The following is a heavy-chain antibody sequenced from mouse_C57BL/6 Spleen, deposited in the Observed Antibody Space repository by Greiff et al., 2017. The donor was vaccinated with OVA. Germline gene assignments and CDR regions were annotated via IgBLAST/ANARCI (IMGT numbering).Heavy chain of an antibody. CDR2: INPNNGGT. Sequence: VHVKQSGPELVKPGASVKMSCKASGYTFTDYNMHWVKQSHGKSLEWIGYINPNNGGTSYNQKFKGKATLTVNKSSSTAYMELRSLTSEDSAVYYCARLLYDYSFAYWGQGTLVTVSA. CDR3: ARLLYDYSFAY. J-gene: IGHJ3*01. CDR1: GYTFTDYN. V-gene: IGHV1-22*01. D-gene: IGHD2-4*01.